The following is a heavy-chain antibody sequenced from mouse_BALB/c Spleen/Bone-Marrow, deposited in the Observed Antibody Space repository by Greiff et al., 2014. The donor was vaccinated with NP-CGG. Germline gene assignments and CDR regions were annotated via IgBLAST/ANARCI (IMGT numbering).Heavy chain of an antibody. Sequence: DVHLVESGGGLVQPGGSRKLSCAASGFTFSSLGMHWVRQAPEKGLEWVAYISSGSSTIYYADTVKGRFTISRDNPKNTLFLQMTSLRSEDTAMYYCARDDYDYAMDYWGQGTSVTVSS. CDR2: ISSGSSTI. V-gene: IGHV5-17*02. CDR1: GFTFSSLG. D-gene: IGHD2-4*01. J-gene: IGHJ4*01. CDR3: ARDDYDYAMDY.